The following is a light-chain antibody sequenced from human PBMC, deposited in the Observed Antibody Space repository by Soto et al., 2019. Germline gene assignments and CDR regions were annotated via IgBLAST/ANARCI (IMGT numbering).Light chain of an antibody. CDR1: QDIRNY. CDR3: QQYSNLPYT. J-gene: IGKJ2*01. CDR2: LAT. V-gene: IGKV1-33*01. Sequence: DIKMTQSPSFLSASLGDRVTITCQATQDIRNYLNWFQQRPGKAPRLLIYLATNLETGVPSRFSVGGSVTDFSLTISSLQPEDFATSYCQQYSNLPYTFGQGTKVDIK.